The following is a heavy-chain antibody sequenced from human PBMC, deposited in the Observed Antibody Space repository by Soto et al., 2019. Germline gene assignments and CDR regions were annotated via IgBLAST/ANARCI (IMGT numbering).Heavy chain of an antibody. D-gene: IGHD2-2*01. CDR3: AREGIVVVPAAPEAHNWFDP. V-gene: IGHV4-30-4*01. CDR1: GGSISSGDYY. Sequence: QVQLQESGPGLVKPSQTLSLTCTVSGGSISSGDYYWSWIRQPPGKGLEWIGYIYYSGSTYYNPSLKSRVTTSVDTSNDQFSRKLSSVTAADTAVYYCAREGIVVVPAAPEAHNWFDPWGQGTLVTVSS. CDR2: IYYSGST. J-gene: IGHJ5*02.